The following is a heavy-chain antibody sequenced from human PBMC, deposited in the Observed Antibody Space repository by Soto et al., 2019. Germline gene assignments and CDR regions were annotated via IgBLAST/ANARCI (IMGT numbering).Heavy chain of an antibody. CDR2: IIPILGIA. Sequence: SVKVSCKASGGTFSSYTISWVRQAPGQGLEWMGRIIPILGIANYAQKFQGRVTITADKSTSTAYMELSSLRSEDTAVYYCAREGNNWNRQFDYWGQGTLVTVSS. J-gene: IGHJ4*02. V-gene: IGHV1-69*04. CDR3: AREGNNWNRQFDY. D-gene: IGHD1-20*01. CDR1: GGTFSSYT.